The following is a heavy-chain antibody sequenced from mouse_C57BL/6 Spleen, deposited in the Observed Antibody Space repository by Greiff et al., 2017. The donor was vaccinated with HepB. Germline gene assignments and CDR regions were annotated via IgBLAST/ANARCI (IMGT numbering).Heavy chain of an antibody. J-gene: IGHJ1*03. D-gene: IGHD2-5*01. V-gene: IGHV1-47*01. Sequence: VQLQQSGAELVKPGASVKMSCKASGYTFTTYPIEWMKQNHGKSLEWIGNFHHYNDDTKYTEKFKGNATLTVEKSSSKVYLELSRLTSDDSSVYYCARSYYSNYYWYFDVWGTGTTVTVSS. CDR2: FHHYNDDT. CDR1: GYTFTTYP. CDR3: ARSYYSNYYWYFDV.